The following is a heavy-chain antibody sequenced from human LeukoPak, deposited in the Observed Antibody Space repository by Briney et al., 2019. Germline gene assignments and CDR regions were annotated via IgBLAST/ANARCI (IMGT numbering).Heavy chain of an antibody. CDR3: ARGIAVAGPYYFDY. J-gene: IGHJ4*02. CDR1: GFTFSGYA. CDR2: ISSSGSTI. D-gene: IGHD6-19*01. V-gene: IGHV3-48*03. Sequence: PGGSLRLSCAASGFTFSGYAMHWVRQAPGKGLEWVSYISSSGSTIYYADSVKGRFTISRDNAKNSLYLQMNSLRAEDTAVYYCARGIAVAGPYYFDYWGQGTLVTVSS.